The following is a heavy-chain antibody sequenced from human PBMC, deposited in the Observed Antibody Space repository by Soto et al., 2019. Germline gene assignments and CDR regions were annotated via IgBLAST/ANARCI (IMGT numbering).Heavy chain of an antibody. V-gene: IGHV4-34*01. CDR3: ARKGEAAADTGRWYNWFEP. J-gene: IGHJ5*02. D-gene: IGHD6-13*01. Sequence: SETLSLTCAVYGGSFSGYYWSWIRQPPGKGLEWIGEINHSGSTNYNPSLKSRVTISVDTSKNQFSLKLSSVTAADTAVYYCARKGEAAADTGRWYNWFEPWGQGTLVTVSS. CDR2: INHSGST. CDR1: GGSFSGYY.